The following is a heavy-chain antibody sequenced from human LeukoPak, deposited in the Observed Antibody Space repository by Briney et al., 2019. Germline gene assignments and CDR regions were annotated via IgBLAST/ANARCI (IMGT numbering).Heavy chain of an antibody. CDR1: GYTFTNYG. J-gene: IGHJ5*02. CDR3: ARGGANCSGGRCPLNWFDP. D-gene: IGHD2-15*01. V-gene: IGHV1-18*01. CDR2: ISAYNGNT. Sequence: ASVKVSCKASGYTFTNYGITWVRQAPGQGLEWMGWISAYNGNTNYAQKPQGRVTMTIDKTTSTAYMELRSLRSDDTAVYYCARGGANCSGGRCPLNWFDPWGQGTPVTVSS.